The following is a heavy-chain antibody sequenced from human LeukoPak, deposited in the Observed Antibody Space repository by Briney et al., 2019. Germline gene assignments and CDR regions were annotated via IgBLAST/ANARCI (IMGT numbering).Heavy chain of an antibody. Sequence: PSETLSLTCTVSGYTISSGYYWGWIRQPPGKGLEWIGSIYHSGSTDYNPSLKSRVTISVDKSKNKLSLKLSSVTAADTAVYYCARVLGGDVLVYFDYWGQGTLVTVSS. V-gene: IGHV4-38-2*02. CDR3: ARVLGGDVLVYFDY. D-gene: IGHD2-21*02. CDR2: IYHSGST. CDR1: GYTISSGYY. J-gene: IGHJ4*02.